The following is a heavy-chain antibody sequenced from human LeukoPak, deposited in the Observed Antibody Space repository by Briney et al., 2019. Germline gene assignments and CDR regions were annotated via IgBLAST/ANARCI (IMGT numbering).Heavy chain of an antibody. CDR2: IIPIFGTA. CDR3: ARDSDGDPLLINRRQWEH. D-gene: IGHD2-21*01. CDR1: GGTFSSYA. V-gene: IGHV1-69*05. J-gene: IGHJ1*01. Sequence: SVKVSCKASGGTFSSYAISWVRQAPGQGLEWMGGIIPIFGTANYAQKFQGRVTITTDESTSTAYMELSSLRSEDTAVYYCARDSDGDPLLINRRQWEHWGQGTLVTVSS.